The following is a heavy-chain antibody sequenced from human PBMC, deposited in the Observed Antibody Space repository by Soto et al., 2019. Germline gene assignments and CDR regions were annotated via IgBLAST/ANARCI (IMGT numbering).Heavy chain of an antibody. J-gene: IGHJ4*02. CDR2: MNPNSGNT. Sequence: GASVKVSCTASGYTFTSYDINWGRQATGQGLEWMGWMNPNSGNTGYAQKFQGRVTMTRNTSISTAYMQLSSLRSEDTAVYYCARDRPLGGRGARFDDWGQGNLVTLSS. CDR1: GYTFTSYD. V-gene: IGHV1-8*01. D-gene: IGHD2-15*01. CDR3: ARDRPLGGRGARFDD.